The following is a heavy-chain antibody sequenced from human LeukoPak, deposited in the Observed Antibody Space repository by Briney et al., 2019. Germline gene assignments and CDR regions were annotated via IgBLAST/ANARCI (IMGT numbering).Heavy chain of an antibody. D-gene: IGHD6-13*01. V-gene: IGHV3-23*01. Sequence: GGSLRLSCAASGFTFSSYAMSRVRQAPGKGLEWVSVISGSGGSTYYADSVKGRFTISRDNSKNTLYLQMNSLRAEDTAVYYCAKHNGQQLVFGYWGQGTLVTVSS. CDR1: GFTFSSYA. CDR2: ISGSGGST. CDR3: AKHNGQQLVFGY. J-gene: IGHJ4*02.